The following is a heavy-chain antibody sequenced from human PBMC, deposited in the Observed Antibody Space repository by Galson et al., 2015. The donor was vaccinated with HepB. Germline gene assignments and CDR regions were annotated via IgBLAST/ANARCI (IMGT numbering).Heavy chain of an antibody. Sequence: SVKVSCKASGGTFSSYAISWVRQAPGQGLEWMGGIIPIFGTANYAQKFQGRVTITADESTSTAYMELSSLRSEDTAVYYCARDLTTGVPAAIEGFWDWGQGTLVTVSS. J-gene: IGHJ4*02. V-gene: IGHV1-69*13. CDR3: ARDLTTGVPAAIEGFWD. D-gene: IGHD2-2*01. CDR1: GGTFSSYA. CDR2: IIPIFGTA.